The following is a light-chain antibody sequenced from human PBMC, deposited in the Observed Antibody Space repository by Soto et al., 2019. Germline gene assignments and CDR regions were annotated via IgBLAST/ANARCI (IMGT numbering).Light chain of an antibody. J-gene: IGKJ5*01. CDR2: GAS. Sequence: EIVLTQSPGTLSLSPGERATLACSASHSVSSSYLAWYRQKPGQXPRLVIYGASSRATGIPDRFSGSGSGTDLTITISRLEPEDFEVYYCQQYGSSPITFGQGTRLEIK. CDR3: QQYGSSPIT. V-gene: IGKV3-20*01. CDR1: HSVSSSY.